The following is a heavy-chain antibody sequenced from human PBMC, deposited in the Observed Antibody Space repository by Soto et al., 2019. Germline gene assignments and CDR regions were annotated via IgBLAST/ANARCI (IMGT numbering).Heavy chain of an antibody. CDR1: GYTFTGYY. Sequence: ASVKVSCKASGYTFTGYYMHWVRQAPGQGLEWMGWINPNSGGTNYAQKFQGRVTMTRDTSISTAYMELSRLRSDDTAVYYCARGGPNLVDTAMWDWYFDLWGRGTLVTVSS. D-gene: IGHD5-18*01. V-gene: IGHV1-2*02. J-gene: IGHJ2*01. CDR3: ARGGPNLVDTAMWDWYFDL. CDR2: INPNSGGT.